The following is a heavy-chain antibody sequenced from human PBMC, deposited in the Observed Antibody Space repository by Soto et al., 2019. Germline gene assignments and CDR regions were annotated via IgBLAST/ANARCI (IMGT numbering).Heavy chain of an antibody. CDR1: GYSFTSYW. J-gene: IGHJ4*01. V-gene: IGHV5-51*01. D-gene: IGHD3-9*01. CDR3: ARQADYNILTGYYYYFDY. CDR2: IYPGDSDA. Sequence: GESLKISCQASGYSFTSYWIAWVRQMPGKGLEWMGIIYPGDSDARYSPSFEGQVTISVDESINTAYLQWSYLKASDTAMYYCARQADYNILTGYYYYFDYWGHGSLVTVSS.